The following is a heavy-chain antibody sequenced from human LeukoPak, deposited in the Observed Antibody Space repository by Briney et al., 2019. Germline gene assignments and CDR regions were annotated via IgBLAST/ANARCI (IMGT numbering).Heavy chain of an antibody. CDR3: ARVVTMVRGVQAQFDY. Sequence: ASVTVSCTASGYTFTSYAMHWVRQAPGQRLEWMGWISAYNGNTNYAQKLQGRVTMTTDTSTSTAYMELRSLRSDDTAVYYCARVVTMVRGVQAQFDYWGQGTLVTVSS. CDR2: ISAYNGNT. J-gene: IGHJ4*02. D-gene: IGHD3-10*01. V-gene: IGHV1-18*01. CDR1: GYTFTSYA.